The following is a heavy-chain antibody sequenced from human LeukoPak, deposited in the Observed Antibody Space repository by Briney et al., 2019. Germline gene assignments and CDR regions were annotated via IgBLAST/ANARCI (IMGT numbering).Heavy chain of an antibody. CDR1: GGSISSGGYY. CDR3: AREIYVVREIVIPSYCDY. V-gene: IGHV4-31*03. J-gene: IGHJ4*02. CDR2: IYNSGST. D-gene: IGHD3-10*01. Sequence: SQTLSLTCTVSGGSISSGGYYWSWISQHPGKGLEWIGYIYNSGSTYYNPPLKSRVTISVGTSKNQFSLKLSSVTAADTAVYYCAREIYVVREIVIPSYCDYWGQGTLVTVSS.